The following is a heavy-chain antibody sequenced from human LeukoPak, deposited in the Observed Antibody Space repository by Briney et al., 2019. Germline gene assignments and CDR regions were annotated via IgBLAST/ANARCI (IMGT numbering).Heavy chain of an antibody. D-gene: IGHD2-2*01. Sequence: SETLSLTCSVSGDSISRYFWSWIRQPPGKGREWIGYVYDSGTKYSQAFTSRVTISVDTSKNQFSLNLNSVIAADTAVYYCVRSASSHSHYIDVWGKGTPVTVSS. CDR2: VYDSGT. CDR1: GDSISRYF. CDR3: VRSASSHSHYIDV. V-gene: IGHV4-59*01. J-gene: IGHJ6*03.